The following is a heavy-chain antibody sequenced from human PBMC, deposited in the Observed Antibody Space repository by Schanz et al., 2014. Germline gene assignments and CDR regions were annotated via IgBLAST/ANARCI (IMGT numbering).Heavy chain of an antibody. J-gene: IGHJ4*02. CDR1: GFTVNTNY. CDR3: AKKGGDYGSGSYQIIDD. CDR2: MYINSGST. V-gene: IGHV3-53*01. Sequence: EVQLVESGGGLIQPGGSLRLSCAVSGFTVNTNYMSWVRQAPGKGLEWISSMYINSGSTQYADSVKGRFIISRDSSKNMLYLQMNSLRADDTAVYYCAKKGGDYGSGSYQIIDDWGQGTLVTVSS. D-gene: IGHD3-10*01.